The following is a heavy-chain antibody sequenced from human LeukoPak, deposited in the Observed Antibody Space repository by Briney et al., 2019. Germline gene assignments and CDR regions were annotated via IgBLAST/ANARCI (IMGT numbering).Heavy chain of an antibody. CDR1: GFTFSSYG. CDR3: AKVKLLWFGDGQKKNAHKDI. Sequence: GSLRLSFAAFGFTFSSYGMHWVRQAPGKGVEWVAFLRYDGSNKYYEDPVKGRFTISRDNFKNKLYLQMNSQRAKDTAVYNCAKVKLLWFGDGQKKNAHKDIWGQGTMVTVSS. J-gene: IGHJ3*02. V-gene: IGHV3-30*02. CDR2: LRYDGSNK. D-gene: IGHD3-10*01.